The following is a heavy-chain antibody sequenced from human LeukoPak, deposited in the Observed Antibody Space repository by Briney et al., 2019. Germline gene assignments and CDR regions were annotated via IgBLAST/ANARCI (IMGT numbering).Heavy chain of an antibody. CDR3: ARGGTRGYSYGFDY. D-gene: IGHD5-18*01. J-gene: IGHJ4*02. Sequence: ASVKVSCKASGGTFSSYAISWVRQAPGQGLEWMGGIIPIFGTANYAQKFQGRVTITTDESTSTAYMELSILRSEDTAVYYCARGGTRGYSYGFDYWGQGTLVTVSS. CDR1: GGTFSSYA. V-gene: IGHV1-69*05. CDR2: IIPIFGTA.